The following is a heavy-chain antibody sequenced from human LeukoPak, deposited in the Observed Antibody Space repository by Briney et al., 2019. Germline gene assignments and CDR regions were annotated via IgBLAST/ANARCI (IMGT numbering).Heavy chain of an antibody. CDR3: ARSSSSLRDSSGYRLSDAFDI. D-gene: IGHD3-22*01. Sequence: GGAPRISFAASGFTFCTYWMSRGRPAPGDGVGWGSVIFSGGSTYYADSVKGRFTISRDNSKNTLYLQMNSLRAEDTAVYYCARSSSSLRDSSGYRLSDAFDIWGQGTMVTVSS. V-gene: IGHV3-53*01. CDR1: GFTFCTYW. J-gene: IGHJ3*02. CDR2: IFSGGST.